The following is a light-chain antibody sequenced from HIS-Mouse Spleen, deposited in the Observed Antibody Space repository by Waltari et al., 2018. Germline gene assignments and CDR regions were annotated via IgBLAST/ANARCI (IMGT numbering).Light chain of an antibody. CDR3: CSYAGSSTLV. J-gene: IGLJ3*02. CDR2: EGS. V-gene: IGLV2-23*01. CDR1: SRDVGSYNL. Sequence: QSALTQPASVSGSPGPSITISCPGTSRDVGSYNLFSWYQQPPGKAPKLMIYEGSKRPSGVSNRFSGSKSGNTASLTISGLQAEDEADYYCCSYAGSSTLVFGGGTKLTVL.